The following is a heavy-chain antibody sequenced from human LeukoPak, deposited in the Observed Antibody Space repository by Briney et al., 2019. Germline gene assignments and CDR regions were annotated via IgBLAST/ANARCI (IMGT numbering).Heavy chain of an antibody. D-gene: IGHD6-19*01. CDR1: GNSFTNYW. V-gene: IGHV5-51*01. CDR3: ARSAYSGGWYETFDY. Sequence: GESLKISCKVSGNSFTNYWIGWVREMPGKGLEWMGIISPGDSDTRYSPSFQGQVTISADNSITTAYLHWSSLKASDTAMYYCARSAYSGGWYETFDYWGQGTLVSVSS. J-gene: IGHJ4*02. CDR2: ISPGDSDT.